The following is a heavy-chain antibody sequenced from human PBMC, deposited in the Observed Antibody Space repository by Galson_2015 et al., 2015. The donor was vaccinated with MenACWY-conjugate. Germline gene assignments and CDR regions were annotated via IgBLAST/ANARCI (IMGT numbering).Heavy chain of an antibody. V-gene: IGHV4-59*01. CDR2: IYYSGST. Sequence: SETLSLTCTVSGGSISSYYWSWIRQPPGKGLEWIGYIYYSGSTNYNPSLKSRVTISVDTSKNQFSLKLSSVTAADTAVYYCARVPPDYSNYYYYYGMDVWGQGTTVTVSS. CDR1: GGSISSYY. D-gene: IGHD4-11*01. CDR3: ARVPPDYSNYYYYYGMDV. J-gene: IGHJ6*02.